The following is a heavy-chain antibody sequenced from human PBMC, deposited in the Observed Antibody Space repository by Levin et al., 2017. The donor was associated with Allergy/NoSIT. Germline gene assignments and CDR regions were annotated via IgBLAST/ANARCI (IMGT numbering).Heavy chain of an antibody. J-gene: IGHJ6*03. D-gene: IGHD2-2*01. CDR2: ISTHNGYT. CDR1: GYTFKNYG. V-gene: IGHV1-18*01. Sequence: GESLKISCKASGYTFKNYGISWVRQAPGQGLEWMGWISTHNGYTNYAQSFQGRVTMTTDTSTITADMELRSLISDDTAVYYCARFVVTPVSYFYMDVWGKGTTVTVSS. CDR3: ARFVVTPVSYFYMDV.